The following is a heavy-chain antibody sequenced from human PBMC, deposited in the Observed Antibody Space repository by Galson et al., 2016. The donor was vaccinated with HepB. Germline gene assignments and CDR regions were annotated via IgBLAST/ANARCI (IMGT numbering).Heavy chain of an antibody. Sequence: SLRLSCAAPEFTFSSYAMSWVRQAPGKGLEWVSYIGSRSDNIKYVDSVKGRFTISRDNGKNSLYLQMNSLKDDDTAMYYCARVYYANTGYKFFDLWGQGIPVTVSS. V-gene: IGHV3-48*02. CDR1: EFTFSSYA. CDR2: IGSRSDNI. CDR3: ARVYYANTGYKFFDL. J-gene: IGHJ4*02. D-gene: IGHD3-22*01.